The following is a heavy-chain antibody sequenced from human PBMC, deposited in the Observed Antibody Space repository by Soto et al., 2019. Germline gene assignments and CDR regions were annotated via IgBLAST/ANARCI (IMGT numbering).Heavy chain of an antibody. CDR1: GFTFSSYS. D-gene: IGHD5-12*01. CDR2: ISSSSSTI. CDR3: ARDSRWLQPVNFDY. Sequence: EVQLVESGGGLVQPGGSLRLSCAASGFTFSSYSMHWVRQAPGKGLEWVAYISSSSSTIYYADSVKGRFTISRDNAKNSLYLQMNSLRDEDTAVYYCARDSRWLQPVNFDYWGQGTLVTVSS. V-gene: IGHV3-48*02. J-gene: IGHJ4*02.